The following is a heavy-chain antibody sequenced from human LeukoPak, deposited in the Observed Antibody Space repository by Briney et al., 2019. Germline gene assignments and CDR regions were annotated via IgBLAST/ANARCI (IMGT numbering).Heavy chain of an antibody. CDR1: GFTFSSHW. V-gene: IGHV3-7*01. CDR2: IKEDGTRK. J-gene: IGHJ4*02. Sequence: PGGSLRLSCAASGFTFSSHWMTWVRQAPGKGLEWVANIKEDGTRKNYMDSVKGRFTISRDNAKNSLYLQMNSLRAEDTAVYYCARDSHCSSTSCYFYTYWGQGTLVTVSS. D-gene: IGHD2-2*01. CDR3: ARDSHCSSTSCYFYTY.